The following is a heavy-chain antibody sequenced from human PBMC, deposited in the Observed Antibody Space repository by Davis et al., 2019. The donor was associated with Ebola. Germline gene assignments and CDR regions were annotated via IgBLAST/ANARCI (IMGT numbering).Heavy chain of an antibody. CDR1: GYIFSGYY. V-gene: IGHV1-18*01. CDR2: IGVYNGKT. CDR3: ARVGDPRFHAMDV. J-gene: IGHJ6*04. Sequence: ASVKVSCKASGYIFSGYYMFWVRQARGQGLEWVGWIGVYNGKTDYAPKFKGRVDMTADFSTNTVHMELRSLRSDDTAVYYCARVGDPRFHAMDVWGKGTTVTVAP. D-gene: IGHD3-3*01.